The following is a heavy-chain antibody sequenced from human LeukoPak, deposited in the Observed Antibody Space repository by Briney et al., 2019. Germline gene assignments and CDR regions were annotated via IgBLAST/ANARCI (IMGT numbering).Heavy chain of an antibody. CDR1: GFTFSSYW. V-gene: IGHV3-7*01. Sequence: PGGSLRLSCAASGFTFSSYWMSWVRQAPGKGLEWVANIKQDGSGKYYVDSVKGRFTISRDNAKNSLYLQMNSLRAEDTAVYYCARRLLWFGANWFDPWGQGTLVTVSS. CDR2: IKQDGSGK. CDR3: ARRLLWFGANWFDP. D-gene: IGHD3-10*01. J-gene: IGHJ5*02.